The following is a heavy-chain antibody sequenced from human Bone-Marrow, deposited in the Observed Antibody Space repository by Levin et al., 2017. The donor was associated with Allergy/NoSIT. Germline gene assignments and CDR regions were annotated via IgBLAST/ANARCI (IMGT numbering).Heavy chain of an antibody. V-gene: IGHV3-9*01. CDR1: GFIFDEYG. Sequence: GGSLRLSCEASGFIFDEYGIHWVRQVPGTGLEWVSGITWNSIVMGYADSVKGRFTISRDNAKNSVYLEMSSLRAEDTAFYYCVREGPPSGWAPRFDSWGQGMLVTVSS. CDR2: ITWNSIVM. D-gene: IGHD6-19*01. CDR3: VREGPPSGWAPRFDS. J-gene: IGHJ4*02.